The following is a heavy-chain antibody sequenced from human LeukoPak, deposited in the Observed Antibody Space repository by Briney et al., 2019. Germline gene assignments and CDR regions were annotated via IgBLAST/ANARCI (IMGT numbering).Heavy chain of an antibody. J-gene: IGHJ4*02. Sequence: GGSLRLSCAASVFPFGICGMRGVRQAPGRGGGWVAFIWYDGTKEFYADSVKGRFTISRDNSNNTVYLHMNSLKAEDTALYYCVRDRNNNYFDYWGQGTLLTVSS. V-gene: IGHV3-33*01. CDR3: VRDRNNNYFDY. D-gene: IGHD1-14*01. CDR1: VFPFGICG. CDR2: IWYDGTKE.